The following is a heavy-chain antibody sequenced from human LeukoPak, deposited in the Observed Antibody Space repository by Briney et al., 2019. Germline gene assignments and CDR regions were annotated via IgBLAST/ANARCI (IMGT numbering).Heavy chain of an antibody. CDR1: GGSFSGYY. V-gene: IGHV4-34*01. CDR2: INHSGST. D-gene: IGHD3-3*01. J-gene: IGHJ4*02. CDR3: ARSPYYDFWSGYPLGPYFDY. Sequence: SETLSLTCAVYGGSFSGYYWSWIRQPPGKGLEWIGEINHSGSTNYNPSLKSRVTISVDTSKNQFSLKLSSVTAADTAVYYCARSPYYDFWSGYPLGPYFDYWGQGTLVTVSS.